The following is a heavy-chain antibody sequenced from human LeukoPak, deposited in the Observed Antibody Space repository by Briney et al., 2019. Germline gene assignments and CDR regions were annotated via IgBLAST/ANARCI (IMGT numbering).Heavy chain of an antibody. V-gene: IGHV3-7*01. CDR1: GFTFTTYW. CDR3: AKVAKYYYGSETYYFFEH. CDR2: INQDGTEK. J-gene: IGHJ4*02. Sequence: GGSLRLSCAASGFTFTTYWMSWVRQAPGKGLEWVANINQDGTEKYYVDSVKGRFTISRDDAKRSLYLQMNSLRVEDTAVYYCAKVAKYYYGSETYYFFEHWGQGTPVTASS. D-gene: IGHD3-10*01.